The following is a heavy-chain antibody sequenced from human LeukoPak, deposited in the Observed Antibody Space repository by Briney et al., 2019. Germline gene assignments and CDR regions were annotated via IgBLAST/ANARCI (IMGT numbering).Heavy chain of an antibody. V-gene: IGHV1-46*01. CDR2: VNPSSGST. D-gene: IGHD1-26*01. CDR3: ARAVGPRGGNWFDP. CDR1: GYTFTSYF. Sequence: ASVKVSCKASGYTFTSYFMHWVRQAPGQGLEWMGVVNPSSGSTTYSQKFQGRVTMTRDTSTNTVYMDLSSLRSEDTAVYYCARAVGPRGGNWFDPWGQGTLVTVSS. J-gene: IGHJ5*02.